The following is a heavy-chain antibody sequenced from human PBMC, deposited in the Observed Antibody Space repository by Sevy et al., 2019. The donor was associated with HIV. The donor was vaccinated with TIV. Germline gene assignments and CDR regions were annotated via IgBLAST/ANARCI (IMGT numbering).Heavy chain of an antibody. D-gene: IGHD4-17*01. CDR3: ARDLEFYDYGDYGPAFMPDY. CDR2: IYWDSDSV. J-gene: IGHJ4*02. V-gene: IGHV3-9*01. CDR1: GFTFDDYA. Sequence: GGSLRLSCAASGFTFDDYAMHWVRQAPGKGLEWVSGIYWDSDSVGYADSVKGRFTISRDIAKNTLHLQMNSLRAEDTAVYYCARDLEFYDYGDYGPAFMPDYWGQGTLVTVSS.